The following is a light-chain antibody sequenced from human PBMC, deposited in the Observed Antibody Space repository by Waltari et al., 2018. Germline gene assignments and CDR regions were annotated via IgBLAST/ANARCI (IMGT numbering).Light chain of an antibody. V-gene: IGLV2-14*01. Sequence: QSALTQPASVPGSPGQSITISCTGTDSDVGAYNFVSWYRQHPGKAPHLIIYEVSERPPGIADRFSGSKSGNTASLTISGLQADDEAVYYCSSYTTSNAPGVFGTGTKVTVL. CDR1: DSDVGAYNF. J-gene: IGLJ1*01. CDR3: SSYTTSNAPGV. CDR2: EVS.